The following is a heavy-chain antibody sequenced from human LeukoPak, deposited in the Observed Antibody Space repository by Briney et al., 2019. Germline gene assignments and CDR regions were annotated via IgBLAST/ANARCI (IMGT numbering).Heavy chain of an antibody. J-gene: IGHJ4*02. Sequence: SETLSLTCTVSGGYISSYYWSWIRQPPGKGLEWIGYIYYSGSSNYNPSLKSRVTISVDTSKNQISLKLSSVTAADTAVYYCARANRYDLYFDYWGQGTPVTVPS. V-gene: IGHV4-59*01. CDR1: GGYISSYY. D-gene: IGHD5-12*01. CDR2: IYYSGSS. CDR3: ARANRYDLYFDY.